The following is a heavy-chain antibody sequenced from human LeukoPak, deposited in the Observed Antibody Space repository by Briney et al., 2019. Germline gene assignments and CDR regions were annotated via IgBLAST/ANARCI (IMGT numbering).Heavy chain of an antibody. CDR3: AREVPNLVAVPNDY. V-gene: IGHV3-21*01. D-gene: IGHD6-19*01. CDR1: GFTFSSYS. CDR2: ISSSSSYI. Sequence: GGPLRLSCAASGFTFSSYSMNWVRQAPGKGLEWVSSISSSSSYIYYADSVKGRFTISRDNAKNSLYLQMNSLRAEDTAVYYCAREVPNLVAVPNDYWGQGTLVTVSS. J-gene: IGHJ4*02.